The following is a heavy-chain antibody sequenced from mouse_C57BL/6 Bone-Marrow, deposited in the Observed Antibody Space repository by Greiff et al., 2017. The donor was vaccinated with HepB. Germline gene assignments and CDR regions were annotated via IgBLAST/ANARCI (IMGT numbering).Heavy chain of an antibody. J-gene: IGHJ4*01. CDR2: ISSGGDYI. V-gene: IGHV5-9-1*02. CDR3: TRGYGLWAMDY. CDR1: GFPFSSYA. Sequence: EVHLVESGEGLVKPGGSLKLSCAASGFPFSSYAMSWVRQTPEKRLEWVAYISSGGDYIYYADTVKGRFTISGDNARNTLYLQMSSLKSEDTAMYYCTRGYGLWAMDYWGQGTSVTVSS. D-gene: IGHD1-1*02.